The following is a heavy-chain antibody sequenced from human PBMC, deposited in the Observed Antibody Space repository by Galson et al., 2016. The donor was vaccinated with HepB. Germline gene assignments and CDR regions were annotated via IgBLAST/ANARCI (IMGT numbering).Heavy chain of an antibody. Sequence: SVKVSCKASGYTFSNYNIHWVRQAPGQGLEWMGLIHPTGGYTVLAQKFQGRLSMTRDTSTTTVYMDLSSLRSETTAVYYCARTDYYMDVWGKGTTVTVSS. CDR2: IHPTGGYT. J-gene: IGHJ6*03. CDR3: ARTDYYMDV. V-gene: IGHV1-46*01. CDR1: GYTFSNYN.